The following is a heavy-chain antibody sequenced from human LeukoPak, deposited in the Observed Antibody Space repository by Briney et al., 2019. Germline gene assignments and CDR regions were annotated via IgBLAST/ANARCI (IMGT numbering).Heavy chain of an antibody. Sequence: SETLCLTCTVSGGSISSGGYYWSWIRQHPGKGLEWIGYIYYSGSTYYNPSLQSRVTISVDTSKNQFSLKLSSVTAADTAVYYCARQIVVVSGNWFDPWGQGTLVTVSS. CDR1: GGSISSGGYY. J-gene: IGHJ5*02. D-gene: IGHD2-21*02. CDR3: ARQIVVVSGNWFDP. CDR2: IYYSGST. V-gene: IGHV4-31*02.